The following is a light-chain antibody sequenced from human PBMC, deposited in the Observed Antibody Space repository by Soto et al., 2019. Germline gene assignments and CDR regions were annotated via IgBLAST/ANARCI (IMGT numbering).Light chain of an antibody. J-gene: IGLJ2*01. V-gene: IGLV2-14*02. CDR3: ASHAGRKNII. CDR1: SSDVGSHNL. Sequence: QSVLTQPASVSGSPGQSITISCTGTSSDVGSHNLVSWYQQYPGKAPKLIISEASKRPSGVSNRFSGSKSGNTASLTVSGLQAEDEADYYCASHAGRKNIIFGGGTKLTVL. CDR2: EAS.